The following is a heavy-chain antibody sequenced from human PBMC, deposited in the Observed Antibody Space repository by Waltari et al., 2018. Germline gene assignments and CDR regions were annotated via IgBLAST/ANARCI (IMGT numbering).Heavy chain of an antibody. CDR3: ARLSNSSGWYGMDV. J-gene: IGHJ6*02. D-gene: IGHD6-19*01. CDR2: INHSGST. V-gene: IGHV4-34*01. CDR1: GGSFSGYY. Sequence: QVQLQQWGAGLLKPSETLSLTCAVYGGSFSGYYCSWIRQPPGKGLEWIGEINHSGSTNYNPSLKSRVTIAVDTSKNQFSLKLSSVTAADTAVYYCARLSNSSGWYGMDVWGQGTTVTVSS.